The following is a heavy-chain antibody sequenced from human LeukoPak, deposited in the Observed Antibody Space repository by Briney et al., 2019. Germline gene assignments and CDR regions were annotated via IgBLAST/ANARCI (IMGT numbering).Heavy chain of an antibody. J-gene: IGHJ3*02. CDR1: GGTFSSYA. D-gene: IGHD6-13*01. CDR3: ARDGAPGMIAAAGTDAFDI. CDR2: IIPIFGTA. Sequence: SVKVSCKASGGTFSSYAISWVRQAPGQGLEWMGGIIPIFGTANYAQKFQGRVTITADESTSTAYMELSSLRSEDTAVYYCARDGAPGMIAAAGTDAFDIWGQGTMVTVSS. V-gene: IGHV1-69*13.